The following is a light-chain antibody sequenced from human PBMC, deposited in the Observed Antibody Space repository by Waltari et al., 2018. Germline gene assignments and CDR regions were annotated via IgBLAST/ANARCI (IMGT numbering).Light chain of an antibody. CDR1: QDISNY. V-gene: IGKV1-33*01. CDR2: DAS. Sequence: DIQMTQSPSSLSASVGDRVTITCQASQDISNYLNCYQQKPGKAPKLLIYDASNLETGVPSRFSGSGSGTDFTFTISSLQPEDIATYYCQQYDNLPTLTFGGGT. J-gene: IGKJ4*01. CDR3: QQYDNLPTLT.